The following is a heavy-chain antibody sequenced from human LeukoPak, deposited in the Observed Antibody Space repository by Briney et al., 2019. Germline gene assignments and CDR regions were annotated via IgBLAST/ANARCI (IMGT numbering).Heavy chain of an antibody. J-gene: IGHJ4*02. CDR2: IKTDGSIT. Sequence: GGSLRLSCAASGFSFSVFWMHWVRQAPGKGPVWVSRIKTDGSITDYADSVKGRFTISRDNAKNSLYLQMNSLRAEDTAVYYCARDLVPYYDILTGYWGYWGQGTLVTVSS. CDR1: GFSFSVFW. D-gene: IGHD3-9*01. V-gene: IGHV3-74*01. CDR3: ARDLVPYYDILTGYWGY.